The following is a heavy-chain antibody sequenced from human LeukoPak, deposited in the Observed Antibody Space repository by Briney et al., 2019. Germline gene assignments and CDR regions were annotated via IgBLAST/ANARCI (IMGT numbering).Heavy chain of an antibody. J-gene: IGHJ6*04. CDR3: ARDPNYYGSGNLYYYGMDV. CDR2: ISSSSSYI. D-gene: IGHD3-10*01. CDR1: GFTFSSYS. V-gene: IGHV3-21*01. Sequence: GGSLRLSCAASGFTFSSYSMNWVRQAPGKGLEWVSSISSSSSYIYYADSVKGRFTISRGNAKNSLYLQMNSLRAGDTAVYYCARDPNYYGSGNLYYYGMDVWGKGTTVTVSS.